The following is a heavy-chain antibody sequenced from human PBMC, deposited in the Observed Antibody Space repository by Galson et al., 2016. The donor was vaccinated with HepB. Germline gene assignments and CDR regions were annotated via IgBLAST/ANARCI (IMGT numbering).Heavy chain of an antibody. D-gene: IGHD4-23*01. V-gene: IGHV1-3*01. CDR1: GYTFISYP. J-gene: IGHJ2*01. Sequence: SVKVSCKASGYTFISYPLHWVRQAPGNRLEWMGWINADNGNTRYSQKFQDRVTITRDTPANTIYMELSGLRSAGTAVYYCGRDEYCGNDWYFDLWGRGTLVTVSS. CDR3: GRDEYCGNDWYFDL. CDR2: INADNGNT.